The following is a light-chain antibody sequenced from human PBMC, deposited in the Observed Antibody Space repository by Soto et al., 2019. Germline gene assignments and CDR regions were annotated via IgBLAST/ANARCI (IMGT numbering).Light chain of an antibody. V-gene: IGKV3-11*01. Sequence: EIVVTQSPASLSLSTGESATLSCRASQSVSSNLAWYQQKPGQAPRLLIYGASTRATGLPARFSGSGSGTDFTLTISCLEPEDFVVYYCQQRSNWPITFGQGRRLDIK. J-gene: IGKJ5*01. CDR1: QSVSSN. CDR2: GAS. CDR3: QQRSNWPIT.